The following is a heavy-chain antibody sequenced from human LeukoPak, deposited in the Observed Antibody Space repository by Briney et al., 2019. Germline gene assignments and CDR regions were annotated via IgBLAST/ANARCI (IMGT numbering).Heavy chain of an antibody. V-gene: IGHV4-39*02. CDR1: GGSISSSSYY. D-gene: IGHD3-3*01. CDR2: IYYSGST. J-gene: IGHJ4*02. Sequence: SETLSLTCTVSGGSISSSSYYWGWIRQPPGKGLEWIGSIYYSGSTYYNPSLKSRVTISVDTSKNQFSLKLSSVTAADTAVYYCAREEFGVVTPFDYWGQGTLVTVSS. CDR3: AREEFGVVTPFDY.